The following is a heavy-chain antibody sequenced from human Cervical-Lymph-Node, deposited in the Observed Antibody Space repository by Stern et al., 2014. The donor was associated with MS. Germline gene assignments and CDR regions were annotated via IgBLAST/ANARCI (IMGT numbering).Heavy chain of an antibody. Sequence: VQLQESGPGLVKPSETLSLTCTVSGGSISSYYWSWIRQPPGKGLEWIGYIYYSGSTNYNPSLKSRVTISVDTSKNQFSLKLSSVTAADTAVYYCARTRRVSDFDYWGQGTLVTVSS. V-gene: IGHV4-59*01. CDR3: ARTRRVSDFDY. CDR2: IYYSGST. CDR1: GGSISSYY. J-gene: IGHJ4*02. D-gene: IGHD3-22*01.